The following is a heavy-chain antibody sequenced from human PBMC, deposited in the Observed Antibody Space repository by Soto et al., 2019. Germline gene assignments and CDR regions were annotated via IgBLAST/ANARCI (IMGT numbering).Heavy chain of an antibody. CDR2: INHLGSI. Sequence: LSLXCVVSGGSLSDYFSSWIRQPPGVAMEWIGEINHLGSINYNPSLKGRVRMAVDTSKNQFSVTLTSGTAAGTATYGCARGGISGWAYCCYLVVWDRGSTVTV. CDR1: GGSLSDYF. J-gene: IGHJ6*03. V-gene: IGHV4-34*01. CDR3: ARGGISGWAYCCYLVV. D-gene: IGHD3-10*01.